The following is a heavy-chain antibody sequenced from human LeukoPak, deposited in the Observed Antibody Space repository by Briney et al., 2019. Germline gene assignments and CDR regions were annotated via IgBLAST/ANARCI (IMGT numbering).Heavy chain of an antibody. CDR1: GGSISSYY. V-gene: IGHV4-4*07. CDR3: AREAVAGTSYYYYYMDV. J-gene: IGHJ6*03. CDR2: IYTSGST. D-gene: IGHD6-19*01. Sequence: SETLSLTCTVSGGSISSYYWSWIRQPAGKGLEWIGRIYTSGSTNYNPSLKSRVTISVDTSKNQFSLKLSSVTAADTAVYYCAREAVAGTSYYYYYMDVWGKGTTVTVSS.